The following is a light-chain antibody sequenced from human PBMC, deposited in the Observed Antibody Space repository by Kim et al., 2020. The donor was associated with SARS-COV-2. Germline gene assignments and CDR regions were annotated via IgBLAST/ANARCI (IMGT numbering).Light chain of an antibody. J-gene: IGKJ2*01. V-gene: IGKV3-15*01. CDR3: QQYKNWPRT. CDR2: GAS. Sequence: VSPGERATLSCRASQGINSNLAWYQQKPGQAPRLLIYGASTRATVSPDRFSGSGSGTEFTFTITSRQSEDSAVDYCQQYKNWPRTFGQGTKVDIK. CDR1: QGINSN.